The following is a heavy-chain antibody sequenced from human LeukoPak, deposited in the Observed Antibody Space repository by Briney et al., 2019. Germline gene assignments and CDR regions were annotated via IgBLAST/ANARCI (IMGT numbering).Heavy chain of an antibody. CDR2: IYPGDSDT. CDR3: VRAAAGYIYHYYGMDV. D-gene: IGHD6-13*01. CDR1: GYSFTSYW. J-gene: IGHJ6*02. V-gene: IGHV5-51*01. Sequence: GESLKISCKGSGYSFTSYWIGWVRQMPGKGLEWMGIIYPGDSDTRYSPSFQGQVTISADKSISTAYLQWSSLKASDTAMYYCVRAAAGYIYHYYGMDVWGQGTTVTVSS.